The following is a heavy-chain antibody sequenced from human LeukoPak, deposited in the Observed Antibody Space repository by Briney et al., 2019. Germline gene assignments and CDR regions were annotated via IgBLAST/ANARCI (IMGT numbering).Heavy chain of an antibody. J-gene: IGHJ6*02. CDR3: ARVLAAADHYYGMDV. CDR2: ISAYNGNT. V-gene: IGHV1-18*01. CDR1: CYTFTSYG. D-gene: IGHD6-13*01. Sequence: ASVKVSCKASCYTFTSYGISWVRQAPGQGLEWMGWISAYNGNTNYAQKLQGRVTMTTDASTSTAYMELRSLRSDDTAVYYCARVLAAADHYYGMDVWGQGTTVTVSS.